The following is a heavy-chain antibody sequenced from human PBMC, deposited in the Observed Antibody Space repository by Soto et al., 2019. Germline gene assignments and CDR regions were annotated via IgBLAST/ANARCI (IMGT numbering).Heavy chain of an antibody. CDR3: ARGAYIVVVPAADYNWFDP. J-gene: IGHJ5*02. V-gene: IGHV4-4*07. Sequence: QVQLQESGPGLVKPSETLSLTCTVSGGSISSYYWSWIRQPAGKGLEWIGRIYTSGSTNYNPSLKSRVTMSVDTSKNQFSLKLSSVTAADTAVYYCARGAYIVVVPAADYNWFDPWGQGTLVTVSS. CDR1: GGSISSYY. CDR2: IYTSGST. D-gene: IGHD2-2*01.